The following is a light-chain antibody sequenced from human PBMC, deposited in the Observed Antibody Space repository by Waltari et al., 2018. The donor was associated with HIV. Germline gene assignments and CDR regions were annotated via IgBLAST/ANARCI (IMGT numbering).Light chain of an antibody. J-gene: IGKJ2*01. Sequence: DIVLTQPPDSLAVPLGERATINCKSSQSASYSSNKKNDLDWYQQNPGQPPQLLMYWASTRESGVPDRFSASGSGTDFTRTISSLQAEDVAVDYCQQYYSIPYTVGQGTKLEIK. CDR1: QSASYSSNKKND. CDR2: WAS. CDR3: QQYYSIPYT. V-gene: IGKV4-1*01.